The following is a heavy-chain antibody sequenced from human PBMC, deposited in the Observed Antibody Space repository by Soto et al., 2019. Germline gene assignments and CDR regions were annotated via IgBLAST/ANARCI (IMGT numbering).Heavy chain of an antibody. Sequence: PGGSLRLSCAASGFTFSTYGMHWVRQATGKGLEWVAFISYDGSFKYYADSVKGRFTISRDNSKNTLYLQMNSLRPEDTAVYYCAKTGYCSGGTCYPDYFQHWGQGT. J-gene: IGHJ1*01. CDR1: GFTFSTYG. CDR2: ISYDGSFK. V-gene: IGHV3-30*18. D-gene: IGHD2-15*01. CDR3: AKTGYCSGGTCYPDYFQH.